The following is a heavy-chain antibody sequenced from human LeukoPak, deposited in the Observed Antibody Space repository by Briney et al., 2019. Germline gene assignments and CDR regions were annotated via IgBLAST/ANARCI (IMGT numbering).Heavy chain of an antibody. CDR1: GVTFRNAW. D-gene: IGHD3-10*01. CDR2: IKSKIEGGTI. J-gene: IGHJ4*02. Sequence: PGGSLRLSCAASGVTFRNAWMSWDRHAPEEGVGWVGRIKSKIEGGTIDYAAPVRGRFSISRDDSKNTLFLQMNSLGTEDTSVYYCTSGAYGSGSSCWGQGTLVTVSS. V-gene: IGHV3-15*01. CDR3: TSGAYGSGSSC.